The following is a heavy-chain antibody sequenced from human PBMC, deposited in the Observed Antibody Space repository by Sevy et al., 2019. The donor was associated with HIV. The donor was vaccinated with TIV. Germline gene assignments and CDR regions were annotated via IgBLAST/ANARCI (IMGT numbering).Heavy chain of an antibody. CDR1: GFTFNIYS. J-gene: IGHJ4*02. CDR2: ISGSSSYI. Sequence: PGGSLRLSCAASGFTFNIYSMNWVRQAPGKGLEWVSSISGSSSYIFYADSVKGRFTISRDNAKNSLYLQMNSLRAEDTAVYYCARGRGDPRVDSFDYWGQGTLVTVSS. D-gene: IGHD2-21*02. CDR3: ARGRGDPRVDSFDY. V-gene: IGHV3-21*01.